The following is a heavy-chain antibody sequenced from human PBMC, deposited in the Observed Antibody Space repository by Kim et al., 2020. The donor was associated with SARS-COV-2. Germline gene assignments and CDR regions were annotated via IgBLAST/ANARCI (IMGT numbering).Heavy chain of an antibody. CDR2: IKQDGSEK. CDR1: GFTFSSYW. Sequence: GGSLRLSCAASGFTFSSYWMSWVRQAPGKGLEWVANIKQDGSEKYYVDSVKGRFTISRDNAKNSLYLQMNSLRAEDTAVYYCARGEYCGGDCYSTGGLYPDYWGQGTLVTVSS. V-gene: IGHV3-7*01. CDR3: ARGEYCGGDCYSTGGLYPDY. D-gene: IGHD2-21*02. J-gene: IGHJ4*02.